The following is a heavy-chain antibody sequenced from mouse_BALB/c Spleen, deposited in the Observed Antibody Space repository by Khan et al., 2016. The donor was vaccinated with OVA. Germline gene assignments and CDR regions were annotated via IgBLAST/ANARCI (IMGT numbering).Heavy chain of an antibody. J-gene: IGHJ3*01. CDR2: INPSNDYT. Sequence: QVQLKESGAELARPGASVKMSCKTSGYTFTTYTLHWVKQRPGRSLEWIGYINPSNDYTNYNQKFKDKSTLTADKSSSTAYMQLSSLTSEDSEVYDCARGGQLGVRGGFTYWGQGTLVTVSA. CDR1: GYTFTTYT. CDR3: ARGGQLGVRGGFTY. D-gene: IGHD3-2*01. V-gene: IGHV1-4*01.